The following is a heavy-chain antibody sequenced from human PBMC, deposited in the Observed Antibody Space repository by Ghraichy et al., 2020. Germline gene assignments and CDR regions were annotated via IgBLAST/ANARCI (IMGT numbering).Heavy chain of an antibody. CDR2: IYYSGST. CDR1: GGSISSGGYY. J-gene: IGHJ6*02. D-gene: IGHD5-12*01. Sequence: LRLSCTVSGGSISSGGYYWSWIRQHPGKGLEWIGYIYYSGSTYYNPSLKSRVIISVDTSKNQFSLKLSSVTAADTAVYYCARDQYWVATINSYYYGMDVWGQGTTVTVSS. CDR3: ARDQYWVATINSYYYGMDV. V-gene: IGHV4-31*03.